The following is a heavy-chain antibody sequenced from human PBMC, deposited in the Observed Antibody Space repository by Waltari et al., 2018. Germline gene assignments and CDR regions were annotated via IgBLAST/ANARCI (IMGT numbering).Heavy chain of an antibody. V-gene: IGHV4-38-2*01. CDR1: GYSISSGYY. CDR3: ARQSRQGLLALDY. D-gene: IGHD3-22*01. Sequence: QGQLQESGPGLVKPAETLSLTGAVSGYSISSGYYWGWNRQPPGKGLEWIGSIYHSGSTYYNPPLKSRVTISVDTSKNQFSLKLSSVTAADTAVYYCARQSRQGLLALDYWGQGTLVTVSS. J-gene: IGHJ4*02. CDR2: IYHSGST.